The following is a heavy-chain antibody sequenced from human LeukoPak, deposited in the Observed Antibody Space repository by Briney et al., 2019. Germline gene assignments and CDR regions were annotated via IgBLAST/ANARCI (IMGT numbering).Heavy chain of an antibody. CDR3: ARVTGNDAFDI. Sequence: PGGSLRLSCAASGFSFSNFAMHWVRQAPGKGLEWVALTSYDGSNKYYADSVKGRFTISRDNSKNTLYLQMNSLRAEDTAVYYCARVTGNDAFDIWGQGTMVTVSS. V-gene: IGHV3-30-3*01. CDR2: TSYDGSNK. J-gene: IGHJ3*02. D-gene: IGHD7-27*01. CDR1: GFSFSNFA.